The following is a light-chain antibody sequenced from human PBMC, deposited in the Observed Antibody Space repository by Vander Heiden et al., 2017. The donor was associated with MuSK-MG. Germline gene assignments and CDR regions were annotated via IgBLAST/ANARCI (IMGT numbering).Light chain of an antibody. V-gene: IGLV2-14*03. J-gene: IGLJ2*01. CDR3: SSYRSRSLV. CDR1: SSDIGYYDY. CDR2: DVS. Sequence: QSALTQPASVSGSPGQSITISCTGTSSDIGYYDYVSWYQQHPGKAPKLIIYDVSTRPSGVSNRFSGSKSANTASLTISGLQAEDEADYYCSSYRSRSLVFGGGTKLTVL.